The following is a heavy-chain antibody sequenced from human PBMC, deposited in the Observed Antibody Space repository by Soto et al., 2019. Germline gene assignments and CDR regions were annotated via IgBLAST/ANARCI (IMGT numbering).Heavy chain of an antibody. J-gene: IGHJ2*01. D-gene: IGHD3-3*02. CDR2: IGGSTSKI. V-gene: IGHV3-48*01. Sequence: EVHLVESGGGLVQPGGSLRLSCEGSGFIFSTFAMNWVRQAPGKGPEWISYIGGSTSKISCAGSVKGRFTISRDNAKNLLYLQMNNLRVDDTAIYYCARDRAVSTNWYFDLWGRGTLVTVST. CDR3: ARDRAVSTNWYFDL. CDR1: GFIFSTFA.